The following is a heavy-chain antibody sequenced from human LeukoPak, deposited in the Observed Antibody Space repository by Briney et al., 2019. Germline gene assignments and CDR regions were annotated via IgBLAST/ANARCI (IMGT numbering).Heavy chain of an antibody. CDR3: IKDAPNGSIDY. CDR1: GFTFGDFV. V-gene: IGHV3-9*01. CDR2: ISWTGDKV. J-gene: IGHJ4*02. D-gene: IGHD2-8*01. Sequence: GGSLRLSCVTSGFTFGDFVMLWVRQAPGKGLECVSTISWTGDKVAYAGSVKGRFTVSRDNAKNSLFLQMNSLRTDDTALYYCIKDAPNGSIDYWGQGTLVTVSS.